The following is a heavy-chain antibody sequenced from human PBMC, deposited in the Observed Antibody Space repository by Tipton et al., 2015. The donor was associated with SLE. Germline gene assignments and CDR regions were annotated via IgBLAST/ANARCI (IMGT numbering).Heavy chain of an antibody. CDR2: ISSSSSYI. D-gene: IGHD2-21*02. CDR3: ARDERLLSYYYYYYMDV. CDR1: GFTFSSYS. V-gene: IGHV3-21*01. J-gene: IGHJ6*03. Sequence: SLRLSCAASGFTFSSYSMNWVRQAPGKGLEWVSSISSSSSYIYYADSVKGRFTISRDNSKNTLYLQMNSLRAEDTAVYYCARDERLLSYYYYYYMDVWGKGTTVTVSS.